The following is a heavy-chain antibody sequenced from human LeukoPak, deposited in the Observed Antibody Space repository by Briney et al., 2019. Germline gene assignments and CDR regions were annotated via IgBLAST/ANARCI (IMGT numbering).Heavy chain of an antibody. CDR3: ASHHYGPFDY. CDR1: GGSISSGGYS. CDR2: IYPSGRT. J-gene: IGHJ4*02. V-gene: IGHV4-30-2*06. Sequence: SETLSLTCAVSGGSISSGGYSWSWIRQSPEKGLEWIGYIYPSGRTYYNPSLESRLNMSLDKSKNQFSLKLNSVTAADTAMYYCASHHYGPFDYWGQGTLITVSS. D-gene: IGHD3-10*01.